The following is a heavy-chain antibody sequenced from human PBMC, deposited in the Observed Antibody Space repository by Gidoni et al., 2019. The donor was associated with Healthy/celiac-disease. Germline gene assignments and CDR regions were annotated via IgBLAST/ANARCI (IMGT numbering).Heavy chain of an antibody. CDR2: SSWNSGSI. V-gene: IGHV3-9*01. Sequence: EVQLVESGGGLVQPGRSLRLSCAASGFTFADYAMHWVRQAPGQGLEWVSGSSWNSGSIGYADSVKGRFTIARDNAKNSLYLQMNSLRAEDTALYYCAKGVEYSSSSYSPPRENYYFDYWGQGTLVTVSS. J-gene: IGHJ4*02. CDR1: GFTFADYA. D-gene: IGHD6-6*01. CDR3: AKGVEYSSSSYSPPRENYYFDY.